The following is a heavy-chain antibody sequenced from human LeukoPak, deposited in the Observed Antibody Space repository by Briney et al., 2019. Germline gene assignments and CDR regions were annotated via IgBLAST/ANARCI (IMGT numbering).Heavy chain of an antibody. J-gene: IGHJ4*02. CDR2: IYHSGST. Sequence: SETLSLTCTVSGYSISSGYYWGWIRQPPGKGLEWIGSIYHSGSTYYNPSLKSRVTISVDTSKSQFSPKLSSVTAADTAVYYCARDLRGDDFWSGYIDYWGQGTLVTVSS. CDR3: ARDLRGDDFWSGYIDY. V-gene: IGHV4-38-2*02. D-gene: IGHD3-3*01. CDR1: GYSISSGYY.